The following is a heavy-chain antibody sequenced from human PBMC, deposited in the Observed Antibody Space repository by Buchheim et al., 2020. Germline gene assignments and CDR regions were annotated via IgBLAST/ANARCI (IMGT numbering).Heavy chain of an antibody. V-gene: IGHV4-59*01. CDR1: GGSISSYY. CDR3: ARNKQQWLVPGAFDI. D-gene: IGHD6-19*01. Sequence: QVQLQESGPGLVKPSETLSPTCTVSGGSISSYYWSWIRQPPGKGLEWIGYIYYSGSTNYNPSLKSRVTISVDTSKNQFSLKLSSVTAADTAVYYCARNKQQWLVPGAFDIWGQGT. J-gene: IGHJ3*02. CDR2: IYYSGST.